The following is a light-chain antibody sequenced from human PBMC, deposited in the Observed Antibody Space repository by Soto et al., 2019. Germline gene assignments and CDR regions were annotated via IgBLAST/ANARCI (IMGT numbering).Light chain of an antibody. CDR2: AAS. Sequence: DIQMTPSPSSLSASVGDRVTITCRASQSISSYLNWYQQKPGKAPKLLIYAASSLQSGVPSRFSGSGSGTDFTLTISSLQPEDFATYYCQQSYSIPQTFGQGTKVEIK. J-gene: IGKJ1*01. CDR1: QSISSY. CDR3: QQSYSIPQT. V-gene: IGKV1-39*01.